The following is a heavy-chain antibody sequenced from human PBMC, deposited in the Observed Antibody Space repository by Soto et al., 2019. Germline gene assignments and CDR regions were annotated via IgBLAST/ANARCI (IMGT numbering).Heavy chain of an antibody. J-gene: IGHJ4*02. Sequence: GGSLRLSCAVSGVTLSNVWMNWVRQAPGKGPEWVARIKSKTDGGTADYAAPAKGRFTISRDDSENTLYLQMNSLKTEDTAVYYCSHGYYQYFNSWGQGTLVTSPQ. D-gene: IGHD5-18*01. V-gene: IGHV3-15*07. CDR1: GVTLSNVW. CDR2: IKSKTDGGTA. CDR3: SHGYYQYFNS.